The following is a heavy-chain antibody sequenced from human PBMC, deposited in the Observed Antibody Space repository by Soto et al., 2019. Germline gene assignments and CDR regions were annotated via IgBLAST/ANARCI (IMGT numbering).Heavy chain of an antibody. CDR2: IKQDGSEK. J-gene: IGHJ5*02. V-gene: IGHV3-7*03. CDR3: ASDFPRYYYDSSTT. Sequence: EVQLVESGGGLVQPGGSLRLSCAASGFTFSSYWMSWVRQAPGKGLEWVANIKQDGSEKYYVDSVKGRFTISRDNAKNALYLQMNSLRAEATAVYYCASDFPRYYYDSSTTWGQGTLVTVSS. D-gene: IGHD3-22*01. CDR1: GFTFSSYW.